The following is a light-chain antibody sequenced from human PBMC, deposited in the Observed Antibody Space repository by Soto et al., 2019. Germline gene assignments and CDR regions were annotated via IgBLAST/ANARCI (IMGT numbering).Light chain of an antibody. CDR2: KAS. V-gene: IGKV1-5*03. CDR1: QSITFW. CDR3: QPYNNYPWT. J-gene: IGKJ1*01. Sequence: DIQMTQSPSTLSASVGDRVTITCRASQSITFWLAWYQQKPGKAPKLLIYKASSLESEVLSRFRSIGSAPVFTLTIRSLQPEDFATSYFQPYNNYPWTLGQGTKV.